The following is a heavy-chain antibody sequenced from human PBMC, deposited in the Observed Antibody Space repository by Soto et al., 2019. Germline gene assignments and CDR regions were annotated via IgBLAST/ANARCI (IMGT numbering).Heavy chain of an antibody. V-gene: IGHV1-69*12. CDR2: IIPIFGAP. Sequence: QVQLVQSGAEVKKPGSSVKVSCKASGDTSSTYAISWVRQAPGQGLEWMGGIIPIFGAPNYAQKFQGRVKITADESTRTVYMELNSLRSEDMALYFCARSSGTATTPGDYYYAMDVWGQGTTVTVSS. J-gene: IGHJ6*02. CDR3: ARSSGTATTPGDYYYAMDV. D-gene: IGHD1-1*01. CDR1: GDTSSTYA.